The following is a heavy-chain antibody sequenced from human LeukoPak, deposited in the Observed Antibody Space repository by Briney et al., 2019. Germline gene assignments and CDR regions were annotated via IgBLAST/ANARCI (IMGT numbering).Heavy chain of an antibody. CDR2: INAGNGNT. V-gene: IGHV1-3*01. Sequence: ASVKVSCKASGYTFTSYAMHWVRQAPGQRLEWMGWINAGNGNTKYSQKFQGRVTITRDTSASTAYMELSSLRSEDTAVYYCARDYGSSYLMDYWGQGTLVTVSS. D-gene: IGHD6-6*01. CDR3: ARDYGSSYLMDY. J-gene: IGHJ4*02. CDR1: GYTFTSYA.